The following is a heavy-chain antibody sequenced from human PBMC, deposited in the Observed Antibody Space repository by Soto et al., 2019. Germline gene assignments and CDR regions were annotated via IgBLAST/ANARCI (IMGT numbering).Heavy chain of an antibody. CDR1: GLTFSIYA. V-gene: IGHV3-23*01. D-gene: IGHD6-13*01. Sequence: GGSLRLSCAASGLTFSIYAMSWVRHAPGKGLEWVSAISGSGGSTYYADSVKGRFTISRDNSKNTLYLQMNSLRAGDTAVYYCAKDSSSFAGYNSSPYFDYWGQGTLVTVS. J-gene: IGHJ4*02. CDR3: AKDSSSFAGYNSSPYFDY. CDR2: ISGSGGST.